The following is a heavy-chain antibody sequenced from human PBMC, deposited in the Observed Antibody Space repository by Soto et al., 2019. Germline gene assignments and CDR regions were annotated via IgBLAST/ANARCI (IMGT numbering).Heavy chain of an antibody. CDR2: INQSGST. CDR3: AQYSRDFDY. V-gene: IGHV4-34*01. D-gene: IGHD6-6*01. J-gene: IGHJ4*02. Sequence: SETLSLTCAVYGGSFSVYHWSWSRQPPGKGLEWIGEINQSGSTNYNPSLKSRVTISVDTSKNQFSLKLSSVTAADTAVYYCAQYSRDFDYWGQGTLVTVSS. CDR1: GGSFSVYH.